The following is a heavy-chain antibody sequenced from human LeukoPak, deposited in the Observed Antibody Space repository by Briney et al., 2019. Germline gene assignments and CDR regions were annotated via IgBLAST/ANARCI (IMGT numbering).Heavy chain of an antibody. J-gene: IGHJ4*02. CDR3: ARDPSRGLYYFDH. CDR1: GLIVSSNY. Sequence: GGSLRLSCAASGLIVSSNYMSWVRQAPGKGLEWVSVIYSGGSIYYANSVKGRFTISRDNSKNTLYLQMNSLRAEDTAVYYCARDPSRGLYYFDHWGQGTLVTVSP. V-gene: IGHV3-53*01. D-gene: IGHD3/OR15-3a*01. CDR2: IYSGGSI.